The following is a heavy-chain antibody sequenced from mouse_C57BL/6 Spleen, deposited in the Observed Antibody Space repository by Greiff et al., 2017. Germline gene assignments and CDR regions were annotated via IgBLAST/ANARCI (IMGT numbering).Heavy chain of an antibody. CDR2: ISSGGSYT. CDR3: ARGVGPEYFDV. CDR1: GFTFSSYG. Sequence: EVKLVESGGDLVKPGGSLKLSCAASGFTFSSYGMSWVRQTPDKRLEWVATISSGGSYTYYPDSVKGRFTISRDNAKNTLYLQMSSLKSEDTAMYYCARGVGPEYFDVWGTGTTVTVSS. D-gene: IGHD4-1*01. V-gene: IGHV5-6*01. J-gene: IGHJ1*03.